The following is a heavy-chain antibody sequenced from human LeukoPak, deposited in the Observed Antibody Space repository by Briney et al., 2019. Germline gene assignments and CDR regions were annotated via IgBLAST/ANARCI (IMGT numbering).Heavy chain of an antibody. J-gene: IGHJ5*02. CDR3: AGRQGYCSSTSCSNWFDP. CDR1: GGSISSYY. D-gene: IGHD2-2*01. Sequence: SETLSLTCTASGGSISSYYWSWIRQPPGKGLEWIGYIYYSGSTTYNPSLKSRVTISVDTSKNQFSLKLSSVTAADTAVYYCAGRQGYCSSTSCSNWFDPWGQGTLVTVSS. V-gene: IGHV4-59*01. CDR2: IYYSGST.